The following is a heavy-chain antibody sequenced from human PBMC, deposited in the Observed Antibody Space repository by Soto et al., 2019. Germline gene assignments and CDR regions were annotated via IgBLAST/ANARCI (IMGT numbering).Heavy chain of an antibody. CDR1: GGSISSGGYS. V-gene: IGHV4-31*03. D-gene: IGHD5-12*01. J-gene: IGHJ3*02. Sequence: SETLSLTCTVSGGSISSGGYSWTWIRQHPGKGLEWIGYIYYSGSTYYKPSLKSRVTISVDTSKNQLSLKLSSVTAADTAVYYCADASAWPPGAFDIWGQGTTVTVSS. CDR3: ADASAWPPGAFDI. CDR2: IYYSGST.